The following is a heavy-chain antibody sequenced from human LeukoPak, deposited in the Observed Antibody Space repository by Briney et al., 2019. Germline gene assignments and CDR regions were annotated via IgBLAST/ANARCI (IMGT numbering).Heavy chain of an antibody. J-gene: IGHJ4*02. V-gene: IGHV3-7*01. CDR2: IKQDGSEK. CDR3: ARDLIHSGSSALDY. CDR1: GFTFSSYW. D-gene: IGHD1-26*01. Sequence: PGGSLRLSCAASGFTFSSYWMSWVRQAPGKGLEWVANIKQDGSEKYYVDSVKGRFTISRDNAKNSLYLQMNSLRAEDTAVYYCARDLIHSGSSALDYWGQGTLVTVSS.